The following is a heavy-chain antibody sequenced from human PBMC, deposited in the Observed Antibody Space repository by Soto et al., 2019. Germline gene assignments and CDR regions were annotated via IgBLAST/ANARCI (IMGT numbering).Heavy chain of an antibody. V-gene: IGHV3-7*01. CDR1: GFTLSTYW. CDR3: GTDQWGGAFDI. CDR2: IRPDGNEV. J-gene: IGHJ3*02. D-gene: IGHD3-10*01. Sequence: LRLSCAASGFTLSTYWMAWVRQTPGKGLEFVANIRPDGNEVNYVDSVKGRFTISRDNAKNSLFLQMNSLRDDDTAVYYCGTDQWGGAFDIGGQGTTVTVSS.